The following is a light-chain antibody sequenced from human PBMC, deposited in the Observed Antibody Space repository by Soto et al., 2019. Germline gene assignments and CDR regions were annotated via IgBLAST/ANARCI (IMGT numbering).Light chain of an antibody. CDR3: QQYYNVPVT. CDR1: QNLLYSANKKNY. Sequence: DIVMTQSPDSLAVSLGERATINCKSSQNLLYSANKKNYLAWYQHKPGQPPKLLIYWASTRESGVPDRFSGSGSGTDFTLTISSLQAEDVAVYYCQQYYNVPVTFGQGNKLEIK. J-gene: IGKJ2*01. CDR2: WAS. V-gene: IGKV4-1*01.